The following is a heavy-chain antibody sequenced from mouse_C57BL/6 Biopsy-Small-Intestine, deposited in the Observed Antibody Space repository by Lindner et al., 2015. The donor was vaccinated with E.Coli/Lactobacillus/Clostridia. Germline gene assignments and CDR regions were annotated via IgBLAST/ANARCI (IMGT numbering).Heavy chain of an antibody. V-gene: IGHV14-2*01. CDR2: IDPEDGET. J-gene: IGHJ3*01. Sequence: EVQLQESGAELVKPGASVKLSRTASGFSIIDFYMNWVKLRTEQGLEWIGRIDPEDGETRYAPKFQGKATLTADTSSNTAYLQLSSLTSEDTAGYYCVRGDYALFAYWGQGTLVTVSA. D-gene: IGHD2-4*01. CDR1: GFSIIDFY. CDR3: VRGDYALFAY.